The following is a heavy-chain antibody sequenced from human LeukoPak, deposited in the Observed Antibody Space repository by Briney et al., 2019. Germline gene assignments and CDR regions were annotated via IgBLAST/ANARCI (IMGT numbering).Heavy chain of an antibody. Sequence: SETLSLTCTVSGGFISSYYWSWIRQPPGKRLEWIGYISYSGSTNYNPSLKSRVTISVVTSKKQFSLNLSSVTAADTAVYYCARVSPRDTYYLGMDVWGRGTTVTVSS. CDR2: ISYSGST. CDR1: GGFISSYY. V-gene: IGHV4-59*01. CDR3: ARVSPRDTYYLGMDV. J-gene: IGHJ6*02. D-gene: IGHD3-22*01.